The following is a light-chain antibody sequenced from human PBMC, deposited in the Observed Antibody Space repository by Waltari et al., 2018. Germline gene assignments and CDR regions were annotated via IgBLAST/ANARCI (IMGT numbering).Light chain of an antibody. V-gene: IGKV1-39*01. CDR3: QQSSTVPNS. Sequence: DIQMTQSPSSLSASVGDRVNITCRASQIISNYLNWYQHKSGHAPRLLIYATSTLESGVPPRFTGSRSGREYTLTISGLQPEDFATYCCQQSSTVPNSFGPGTKVEV. J-gene: IGKJ2*03. CDR1: QIISNY. CDR2: ATS.